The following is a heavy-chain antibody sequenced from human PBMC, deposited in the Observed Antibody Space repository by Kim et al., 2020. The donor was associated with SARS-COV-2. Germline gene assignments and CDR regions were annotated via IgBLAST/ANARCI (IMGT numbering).Heavy chain of an antibody. D-gene: IGHD2-2*01. J-gene: IGHJ6*02. CDR3: ARDSIVVVPAAAHYGMDV. V-gene: IGHV4-31*03. CDR1: GGSISSGGYY. CDR2: IYYSGST. Sequence: SETLSLTCTVSGGSISSGGYYWSWIRQHPGKGLEWIGYIYYSGSTYYNPSLKSRVTISVDTSKNQFSLKLSSVTAADTAVYYCARDSIVVVPAAAHYGMDVWGQGTTVTVSS.